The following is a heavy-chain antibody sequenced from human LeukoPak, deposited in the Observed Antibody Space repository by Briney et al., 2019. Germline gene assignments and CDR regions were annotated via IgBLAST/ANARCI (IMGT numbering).Heavy chain of an antibody. Sequence: GGSLRLSCAASGFTFSSYGMSWVRQAPGKGLEWVSAISGSGGSTYYADSVKGRFTISRDNSKNTLYLQMNSLRAEDTAVYYCAKDRVRPRGGVGAVFDYWGQGTLVTVSS. D-gene: IGHD1-26*01. CDR1: GFTFSSYG. CDR3: AKDRVRPRGGVGAVFDY. J-gene: IGHJ4*02. CDR2: ISGSGGST. V-gene: IGHV3-23*01.